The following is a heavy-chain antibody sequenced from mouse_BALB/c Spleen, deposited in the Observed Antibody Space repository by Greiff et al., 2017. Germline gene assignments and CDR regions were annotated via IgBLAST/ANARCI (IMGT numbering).Heavy chain of an antibody. J-gene: IGHJ2*01. CDR1: GFTFSSYA. Sequence: EVQLVESGGGLVKPGGSLKLSCAASGFTFSSYAMSWVRQTPEKRLEWVASISSGGSTYYPDSVKGRFTISRDNARNILYLQMSSLRSEDTAMYYCARGRDTTAPFDYWGQGTTLTVSS. V-gene: IGHV5-6-5*01. CDR2: ISSGGST. D-gene: IGHD1-2*01. CDR3: ARGRDTTAPFDY.